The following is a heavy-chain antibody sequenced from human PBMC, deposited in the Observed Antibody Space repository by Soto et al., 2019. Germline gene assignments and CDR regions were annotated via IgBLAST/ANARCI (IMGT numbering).Heavy chain of an antibody. J-gene: IGHJ6*03. D-gene: IGHD1-1*01. Sequence: GGSLRLSCAASGFTFSSYSMNWVRQAPGKGLEWVSYISSSSSTIYYADSVKGRFTISRDNAKNSLYLQMNSLRAEDTAVYYCARGIGSPGGYYYMDVWGKGTTVTVSS. CDR1: GFTFSSYS. CDR2: ISSSSSTI. CDR3: ARGIGSPGGYYYMDV. V-gene: IGHV3-48*01.